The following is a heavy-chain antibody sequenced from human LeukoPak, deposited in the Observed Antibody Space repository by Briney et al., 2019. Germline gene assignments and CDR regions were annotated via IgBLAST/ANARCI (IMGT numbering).Heavy chain of an antibody. CDR3: ASRSCGSGVCSVTLYYYYGLHG. J-gene: IGHJ6*02. CDR1: GGILSSLA. D-gene: IGHD2-15*01. CDR2: IIPILGTA. V-gene: IGHV1-69*13. Sequence: GASVKVSCKSPGGILSSLAISWVRQAPGHGLEWMGGIIPILGTADIVQKFQGRLTLTADVSANTAYMELSSLRSEDTAVYYCASRSCGSGVCSVTLYYYYGLHGWGQGTSVIVSS.